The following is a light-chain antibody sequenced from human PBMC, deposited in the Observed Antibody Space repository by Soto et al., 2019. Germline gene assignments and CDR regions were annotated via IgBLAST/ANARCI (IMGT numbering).Light chain of an antibody. V-gene: IGKV1-9*01. CDR1: QGSSNY. CDR2: AAS. CDR3: QQVQISPFT. J-gene: IGKJ3*01. Sequence: DIQWTQSPSFLSASIGDRVTITCRASQGSSNYLAWYQQKPGKAPKLLIFAASTLQSGVPSRFSGSGSGTEFTLTISSLQPEHFATYGCQQVQISPFTFGPGTKVHIK.